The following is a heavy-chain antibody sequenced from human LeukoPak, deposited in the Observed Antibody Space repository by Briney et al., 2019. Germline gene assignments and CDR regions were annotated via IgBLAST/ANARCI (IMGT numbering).Heavy chain of an antibody. D-gene: IGHD2-15*01. CDR2: MNPNSGNT. V-gene: IGHV1-8*03. J-gene: IGHJ5*02. CDR3: ARLSPPIASFCSGGTCYSGGFDP. CDR1: GYTFTSYD. Sequence: GASVKVSCKASGYTFTSYDINWVRQATGQGLEWMGWMNPNSGNTGYGQKFQGRVTITRNTSISTAYMELRSLRSDDTAVYYCARLSPPIASFCSGGTCYSGGFDPWGQGTLVTVSS.